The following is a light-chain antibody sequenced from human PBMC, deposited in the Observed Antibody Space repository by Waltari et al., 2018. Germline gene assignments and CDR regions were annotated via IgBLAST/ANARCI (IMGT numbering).Light chain of an antibody. CDR3: QQYGNSPFT. CDR2: DAS. Sequence: IVFTQSPGNLSLSPGERATLSCRASQSISSSYLAWYQQKPGQAPRLLISDASSRATGIPDRFSGSGSGTDFTLTIARLEPEDFAVYYCQQYGNSPFTFGQGTKLEIK. CDR1: QSISSSY. V-gene: IGKV3-20*01. J-gene: IGKJ2*01.